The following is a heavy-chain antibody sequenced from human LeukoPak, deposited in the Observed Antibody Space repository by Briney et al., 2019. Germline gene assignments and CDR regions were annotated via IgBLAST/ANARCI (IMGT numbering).Heavy chain of an antibody. Sequence: PSETLSLTCTVSDGSINNYYWSWIRQPLGKGLEWLGYIYYSGSTSYNPSLESRVTISLDTSKNHFSLKLSSVTAADTAVYYCARNSGWYMYDYWGQGTLVTVSS. V-gene: IGHV4-59*01. CDR2: IYYSGST. D-gene: IGHD6-19*01. CDR3: ARNSGWYMYDY. CDR1: DGSINNYY. J-gene: IGHJ4*02.